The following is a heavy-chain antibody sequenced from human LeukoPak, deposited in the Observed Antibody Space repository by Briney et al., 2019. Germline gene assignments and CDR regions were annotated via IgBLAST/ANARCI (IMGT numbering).Heavy chain of an antibody. CDR2: ISISSGTS. D-gene: IGHD5-18*01. CDR1: GFILSNYN. V-gene: IGHV3-48*01. Sequence: GGSLRLSRVATGFILSNYNMHWIRQPPARGLERLSHISISSGTSNYADSVKGRFTISVDNAKNSLYLQMNSLRAEDTAVYYCARAIGYSYGYAVDYWGQGTLVTVSS. CDR3: ARAIGYSYGYAVDY. J-gene: IGHJ4*02.